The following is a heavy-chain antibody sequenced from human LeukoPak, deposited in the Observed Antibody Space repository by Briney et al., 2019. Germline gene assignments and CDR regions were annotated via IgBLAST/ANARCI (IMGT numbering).Heavy chain of an antibody. CDR1: GYTFTSYG. Sequence: ASVKVSCKASGYTFTSYGISWVRQAPGQGLEWMGWISAYNGNTNYAQKLQGRVTMTTDTSTSTAYMELRSLRSDDTAVYYCARELELHQSCHNWFDPWGQGTLVTVSS. V-gene: IGHV1-18*01. CDR2: ISAYNGNT. J-gene: IGHJ5*02. D-gene: IGHD1-7*01. CDR3: ARELELHQSCHNWFDP.